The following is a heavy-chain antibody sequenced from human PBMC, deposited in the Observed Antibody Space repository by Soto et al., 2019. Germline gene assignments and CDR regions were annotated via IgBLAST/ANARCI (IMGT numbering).Heavy chain of an antibody. CDR3: ALRLGDPGRLYFDY. D-gene: IGHD3-16*01. CDR1: GGSISSDGYY. V-gene: IGHV4-31*03. CDR2: IYYSGST. Sequence: SETLSLTCTVSGGSISSDGYYWSWIRQHPGRGLEWIGYIYYSGSTYYNPSLKSRLTISVDTSENQFSLKLSSVTAADTAVYYCALRLGDPGRLYFDYWGQGTLVTVSS. J-gene: IGHJ4*02.